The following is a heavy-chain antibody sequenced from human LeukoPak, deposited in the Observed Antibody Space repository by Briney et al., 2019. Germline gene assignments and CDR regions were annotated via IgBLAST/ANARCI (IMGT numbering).Heavy chain of an antibody. CDR1: GYTFTGYY. J-gene: IGHJ6*02. Sequence: ASVKVSCKASGYTFTGYYIHWVRQAPGQGLEWMGRINPNSGGTNYAQKFQGRVTMTRDTSISTAYMELSRLRSDDTAVYYCARCQPGPYYYDSSGYYPSPYGMDAWGQGTTVTVSS. CDR3: ARCQPGPYYYDSSGYYPSPYGMDA. D-gene: IGHD3-22*01. V-gene: IGHV1-2*06. CDR2: INPNSGGT.